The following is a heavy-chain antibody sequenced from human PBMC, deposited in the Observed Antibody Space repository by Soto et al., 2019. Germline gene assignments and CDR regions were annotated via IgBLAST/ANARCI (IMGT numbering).Heavy chain of an antibody. CDR1: GGTFSSYT. CDR2: IIPILGIA. D-gene: IGHD4-17*01. J-gene: IGHJ4*02. V-gene: IGHV1-69*02. Sequence: SVKVSCKASGGTFSSYTISWVRQAPGQGLEWMGRIIPILGIANYAQKFQGRVTITADKSTSTAYMELSSLRSEDTAVYYCARALAGTVTELREFDYWGQGTLVTVSS. CDR3: ARALAGTVTELREFDY.